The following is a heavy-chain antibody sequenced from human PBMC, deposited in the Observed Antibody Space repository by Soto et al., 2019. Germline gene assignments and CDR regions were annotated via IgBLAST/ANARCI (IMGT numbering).Heavy chain of an antibody. J-gene: IGHJ4*02. CDR3: TTDPCGGDCPSVDY. CDR2: IKSKTDGGTT. CDR1: GFTFSNAW. V-gene: IGHV3-15*07. D-gene: IGHD2-21*02. Sequence: GSLRLSCAASGFTFSNAWMDWVRQAPGKGLEWVGRIKSKTDGGTTDYAAPVKGRFTISRDDSKNTLYLQMNSLKTEDTAVYYCTTDPCGGDCPSVDYWGQGTLVTAPQ.